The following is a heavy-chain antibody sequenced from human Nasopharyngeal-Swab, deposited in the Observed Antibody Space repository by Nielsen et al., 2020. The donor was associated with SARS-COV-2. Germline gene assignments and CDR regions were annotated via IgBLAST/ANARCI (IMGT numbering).Heavy chain of an antibody. Sequence: ASVKVSCKASGYTFTSYGISWVRQAPGQGLEWMGWISAYNGNTNYAQKLQGRVTMTTDTSTSTAYMELRSLRSDDTAVYYCAREGQQLVLDYYGMDVWGQGTTVTVSS. V-gene: IGHV1-18*01. CDR2: ISAYNGNT. J-gene: IGHJ6*02. CDR1: GYTFTSYG. D-gene: IGHD6-13*01. CDR3: AREGQQLVLDYYGMDV.